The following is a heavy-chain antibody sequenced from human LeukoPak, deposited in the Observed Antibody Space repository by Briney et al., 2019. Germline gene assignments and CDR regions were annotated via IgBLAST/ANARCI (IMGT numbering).Heavy chain of an antibody. CDR1: GYTFTSYD. D-gene: IGHD3-16*02. CDR2: MNPNSGNT. J-gene: IGHJ4*02. CDR3: AREADDYVWGSYRYWVY. Sequence: ASVKVSCKASGYTFTSYDINWVRQATGQGLEWMGWMNPNSGNTGYAQKFQGRVTITRNTSISTAYMELSSLRSEDTAVYHCAREADDYVWGSYRYWVYWGQGTLVTVSS. V-gene: IGHV1-8*03.